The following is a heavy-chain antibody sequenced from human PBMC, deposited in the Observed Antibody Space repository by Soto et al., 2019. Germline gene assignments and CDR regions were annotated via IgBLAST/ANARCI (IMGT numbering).Heavy chain of an antibody. CDR1: GYTFFKYF. CDR2: INPSRGSA. Sequence: AASVKVSCKASGYTFFKYFIHSVRQDPGQGLEWIGIINPSRGSATYGPIFQGRVSLTTDMPTSTVYMELSSLRSEDTAIYYCARPLIGNSIDLWGQGTSGTVSS. J-gene: IGHJ3*01. CDR3: ARPLIGNSIDL. V-gene: IGHV1-46*01. D-gene: IGHD5-12*01.